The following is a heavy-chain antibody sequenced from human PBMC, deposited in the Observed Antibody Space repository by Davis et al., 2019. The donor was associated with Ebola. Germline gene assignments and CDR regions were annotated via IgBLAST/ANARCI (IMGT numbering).Heavy chain of an antibody. D-gene: IGHD4-17*01. CDR2: IYYSGST. J-gene: IGHJ4*02. CDR1: GGSIGTYY. V-gene: IGHV4-59*08. Sequence: MPSETLSLTCTVSGGSIGTYYWRWIRQPPGKGLEWIGYIYYSGSTYYNPSLKSRVTISVDTSKNQFSLKLSSVTAADTAVYYCARHGYGDYAFDSWGQGTLVTVSS. CDR3: ARHGYGDYAFDS.